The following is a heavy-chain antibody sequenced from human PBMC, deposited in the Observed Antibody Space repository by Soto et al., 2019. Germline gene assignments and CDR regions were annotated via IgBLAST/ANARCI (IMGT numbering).Heavy chain of an antibody. CDR1: GFTFSNYW. J-gene: IGHJ4*02. D-gene: IGHD2-2*01. V-gene: IGHV3-7*03. CDR2: IKKDETEE. CDR3: AAYCSSISCTPFHGYS. Sequence: EVQLVESGGGLVQPGGSLRLSCAASGFTFSNYWMSWVRQAPGKGLEWVANIKKDETEEYYVDSVKGRFTISRDNAKNLLFLQMNSLRAEDTAVYYCAAYCSSISCTPFHGYSWGQGTLVTVSS.